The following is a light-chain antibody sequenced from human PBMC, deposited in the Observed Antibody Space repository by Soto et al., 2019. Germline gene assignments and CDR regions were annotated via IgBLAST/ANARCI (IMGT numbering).Light chain of an antibody. CDR3: QQYDRYAWT. CDR1: QSISSY. V-gene: IGKV1-39*01. CDR2: TAS. J-gene: IGKJ1*01. Sequence: DIQMTQSPSSLSASVGDRVTITFRASQSISSYLNWYRQTPGKAPELLIYTASTLQSGVPSRFSGSGSGTEFTLTISSLQPDDFATYYCQQYDRYAWTFGQGTKVDIK.